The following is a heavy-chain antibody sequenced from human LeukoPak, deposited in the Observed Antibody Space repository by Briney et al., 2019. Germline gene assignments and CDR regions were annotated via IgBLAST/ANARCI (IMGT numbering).Heavy chain of an antibody. Sequence: SETLSLTCSVSGGPINSHYWSWIRQPQGKGLEWIGYISNSGSTDYNRSLRSRVTISINTSKNQFSLKLSSVTAADSAVYYCVRDALEGYYSYYYMDVWGRGTTVTVSS. CDR2: ISNSGST. CDR3: VRDALEGYYSYYYMDV. CDR1: GGPINSHY. J-gene: IGHJ6*03. V-gene: IGHV4-59*11. D-gene: IGHD1-1*01.